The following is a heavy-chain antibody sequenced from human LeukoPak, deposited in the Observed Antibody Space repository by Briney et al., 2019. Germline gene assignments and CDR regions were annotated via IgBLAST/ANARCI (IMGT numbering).Heavy chain of an antibody. CDR2: INAGNGNT. D-gene: IGHD2-2*01. J-gene: IGHJ6*02. CDR3: ARIAEYCSSTSCYGYYYYGMDV. V-gene: IGHV1-3*01. Sequence: ASVKVSCKASGYTFTSYAMHWVRQAPGQRLEWMGWINAGNGNTKYSQKFQGRVTITGDTSASTAYMELSSLRSEDTAVYYCARIAEYCSSTSCYGYYYYGMDVWGQGTTVTASS. CDR1: GYTFTSYA.